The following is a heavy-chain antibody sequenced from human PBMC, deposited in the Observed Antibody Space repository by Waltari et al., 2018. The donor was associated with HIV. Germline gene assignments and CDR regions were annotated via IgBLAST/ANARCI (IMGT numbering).Heavy chain of an antibody. CDR2: MKPNRGNT. CDR3: ARGPYGDLTFDY. CDR1: GYTFTSYD. D-gene: IGHD4-17*01. V-gene: IGHV1-8*01. J-gene: IGHJ4*02. Sequence: QVQLVQSGAEVKKPGASVKVSCKASGYTFTSYDLNWLRQATGQGLEWMGWMKPNRGNTGYAQKFQGRVTMTRNTSISTAYMELSSLRSEDTAVYYCARGPYGDLTFDYWGQGTLVTVSS.